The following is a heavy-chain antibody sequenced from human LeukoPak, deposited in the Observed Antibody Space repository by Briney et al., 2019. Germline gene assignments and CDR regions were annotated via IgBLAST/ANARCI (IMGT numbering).Heavy chain of an antibody. J-gene: IGHJ6*03. CDR2: IYYSGST. CDR3: AREASTTPRGYYYYMDV. Sequence: SETLSLTCTVSGGSISSSSYYWGWIRQPPGKGLEWIGSIYYSGSTYYNPSLKSRVTISVDTSKNQFSLKLSSVTAADTAVYYCAREASTTPRGYYYYMDVWGKGTTVTVSS. V-gene: IGHV4-39*07. D-gene: IGHD4-11*01. CDR1: GGSISSSSYY.